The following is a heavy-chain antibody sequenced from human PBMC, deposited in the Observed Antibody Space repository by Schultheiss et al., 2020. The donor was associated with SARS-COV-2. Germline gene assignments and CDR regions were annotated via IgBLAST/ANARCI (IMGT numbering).Heavy chain of an antibody. Sequence: SVKVSCKASGGTFSSYAISWVRQAPGQGLEWMGGIIPIFGTANYAQKFQGRVTITRDTSANTAYMELNSLRAEDTAVYYCARDNGFDILTGYSTNWFDPWGQGTLVTVSS. CDR3: ARDNGFDILTGYSTNWFDP. CDR1: GGTFSSYA. J-gene: IGHJ5*02. CDR2: IIPIFGTA. V-gene: IGHV1-69*05. D-gene: IGHD3-9*01.